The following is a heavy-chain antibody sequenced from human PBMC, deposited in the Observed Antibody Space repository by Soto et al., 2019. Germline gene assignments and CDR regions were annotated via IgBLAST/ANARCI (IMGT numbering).Heavy chain of an antibody. J-gene: IGHJ4*02. V-gene: IGHV1-69*06. Sequence: SVKVSCKASGGSLSTNPISWVRQAPGQGLEWMGGTGSGTGPGNHAQKFQGRLTVTADKSTSTVYMELTNLSSEDTAVYYCARRDSGGFFRFFDSWGQGTLVTVSS. CDR1: GGSLSTNP. D-gene: IGHD2-15*01. CDR3: ARRDSGGFFRFFDS. CDR2: TGSGTGPG.